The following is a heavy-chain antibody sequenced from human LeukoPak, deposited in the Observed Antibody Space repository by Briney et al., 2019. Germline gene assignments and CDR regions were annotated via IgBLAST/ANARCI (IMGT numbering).Heavy chain of an antibody. J-gene: IGHJ4*02. V-gene: IGHV3-23*01. CDR2: ISGSGGST. D-gene: IGHD3-10*01. Sequence: PGGSLRLSCAASGFTFSSYAMSWVRQAPGKGLEWVSAISGSGGSTYYADSVKGRFTISRDNSKNTLYPQMNSLRAEDTAVYYCAKDLGITMVRGVIICGLDYWGQGTLVTVSS. CDR1: GFTFSSYA. CDR3: AKDLGITMVRGVIICGLDY.